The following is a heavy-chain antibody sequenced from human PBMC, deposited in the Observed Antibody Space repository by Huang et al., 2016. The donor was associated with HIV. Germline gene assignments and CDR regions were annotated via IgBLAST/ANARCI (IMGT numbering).Heavy chain of an antibody. Sequence: QVQWVDSGGGVVQPGTSLRLSCAASGFIFSDVGMHWVRQAPGKGVEWVAGISYDGRSDGYSDSVKGRFTISRDNDKNTLALEMNRLRHDDTAVYYCAKESRWFSDFDQWGQGTLVTVSS. CDR2: ISYDGRSD. D-gene: IGHD2-15*01. J-gene: IGHJ5*02. V-gene: IGHV3-30*18. CDR3: AKESRWFSDFDQ. CDR1: GFIFSDVG.